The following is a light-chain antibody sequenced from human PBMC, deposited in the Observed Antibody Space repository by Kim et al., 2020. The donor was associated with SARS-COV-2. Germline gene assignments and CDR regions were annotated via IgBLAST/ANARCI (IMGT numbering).Light chain of an antibody. Sequence: ANINCKSSQSVLHSSNNKNYLAWYHQKPGQPPKMLIYWASTRDSGVPDRFSGSGSGTDFTLTISSLQAEDVAVYYCQQDYTIPWAFGQGTKVDIK. CDR2: WAS. CDR3: QQDYTIPWA. J-gene: IGKJ1*01. V-gene: IGKV4-1*01. CDR1: QSVLHSSNNKNY.